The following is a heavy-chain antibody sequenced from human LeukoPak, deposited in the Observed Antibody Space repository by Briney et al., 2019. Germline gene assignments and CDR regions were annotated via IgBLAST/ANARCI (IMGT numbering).Heavy chain of an antibody. CDR3: ARRQAAAGMGAFDI. J-gene: IGHJ3*02. V-gene: IGHV4-61*01. CDR1: GGSISSSSYY. Sequence: SETLSLTCTVSGGSISSSSYYWSWIRQPPGKGLEWIGYIYYSGSTNYNPSLKSRVTISVDTSKNQFSLKLSSVTAADTAVYYCARRQAAAGMGAFDIWGQGTMVTVSS. CDR2: IYYSGST. D-gene: IGHD6-13*01.